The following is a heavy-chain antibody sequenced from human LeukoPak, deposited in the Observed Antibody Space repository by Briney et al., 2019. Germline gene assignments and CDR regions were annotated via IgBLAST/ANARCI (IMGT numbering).Heavy chain of an antibody. J-gene: IGHJ4*02. Sequence: GASVKVSCKASGYTFTGYYMHWVRQAPGQGLEWMGWINPNSGGTNYAQKFQGRVTMTRDTSISTAYMELSRLRSDDTAVYYCARARSYSGSYSALLLVLDYWGQGTLVTVSS. V-gene: IGHV1-2*02. CDR2: INPNSGGT. CDR1: GYTFTGYY. CDR3: ARARSYSGSYSALLLVLDY. D-gene: IGHD1-26*01.